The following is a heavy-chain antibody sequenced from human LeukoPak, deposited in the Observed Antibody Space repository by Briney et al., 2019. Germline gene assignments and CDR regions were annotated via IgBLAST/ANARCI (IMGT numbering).Heavy chain of an antibody. V-gene: IGHV1-8*03. J-gene: IGHJ6*03. D-gene: IGHD4-17*01. CDR1: GYTFTSYD. CDR3: ARTAVGHYYYYMDV. CDR2: MNPNSGNT. Sequence: GASVKVSCKASGYTFTSYDINWVRQATGQGLKWMGWMNPNSGNTGYAQKFQGRVTITRNTSISTAYMELSSLRSEDTAVYYCARTAVGHYYYYMDVWGKGTTVTVSS.